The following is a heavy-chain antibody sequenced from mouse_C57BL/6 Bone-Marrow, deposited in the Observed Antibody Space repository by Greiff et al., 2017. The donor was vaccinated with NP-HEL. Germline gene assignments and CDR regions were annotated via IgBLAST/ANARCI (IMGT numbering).Heavy chain of an antibody. Sequence: LQQSGAELVRPGASVKMSCKASGYTFTSYNMHWVKLTPRQGLEWIGAIYPGNGDTSYNQKFKGKATLTVDKSSSTAYMQLSSLTSEDSAVYFCARFSEIYFDYWGQGTTLTVSS. CDR2: IYPGNGDT. J-gene: IGHJ2*01. CDR3: ARFSEIYFDY. V-gene: IGHV1-12*01. CDR1: GYTFTSYN.